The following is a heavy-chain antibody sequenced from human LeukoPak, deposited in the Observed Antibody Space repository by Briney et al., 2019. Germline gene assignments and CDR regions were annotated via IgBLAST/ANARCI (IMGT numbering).Heavy chain of an antibody. V-gene: IGHV3-23*01. CDR2: ISGGGDST. CDR1: GFTFTTYA. CDR3: ASGYSYGNDAFDI. D-gene: IGHD5-18*01. Sequence: PGGSLRLSCAASGFTFTTYAMSWVRQAPGKGLQWVSGISGGGDSTYYADSVKGRFTISRDNSKNTLYLQMNSLRAEDTAVYYCASGYSYGNDAFDIWGQGTMVTVSS. J-gene: IGHJ3*02.